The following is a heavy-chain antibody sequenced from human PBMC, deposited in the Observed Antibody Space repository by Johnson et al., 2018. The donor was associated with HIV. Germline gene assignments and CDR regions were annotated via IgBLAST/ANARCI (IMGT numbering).Heavy chain of an antibody. D-gene: IGHD1-26*01. CDR2: ISYDGSNK. J-gene: IGHJ3*02. CDR1: GFTFSSYA. Sequence: VQLVESGGGVVQPGRSLRLSCAASGFTFSSYAMHWVRQAPGKGLEWVAVISYDGSNKYYADSVKGRFTISRDNSKNTLYLQMNSLRAEDTAVYYCARDSPWELTAFDIWGQGTMVTVSS. V-gene: IGHV3-30-3*01. CDR3: ARDSPWELTAFDI.